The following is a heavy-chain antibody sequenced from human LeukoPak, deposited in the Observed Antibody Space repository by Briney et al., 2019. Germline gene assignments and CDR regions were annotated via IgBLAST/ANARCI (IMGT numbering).Heavy chain of an antibody. CDR2: ISYDGSNK. CDR3: ARAGSRYYDSSGYTDY. CDR1: GFTFSSYA. D-gene: IGHD3-22*01. J-gene: IGHJ4*02. Sequence: GGSLRLSCAASGFTFSSYAMHWVRQAPGKGLEWVAVISYDGSNKYYADSMKGRFTISRDNSKNTLYLQMNSLRAEDTAVYYCARAGSRYYDSSGYTDYWGQGTLVTVSS. V-gene: IGHV3-30-3*01.